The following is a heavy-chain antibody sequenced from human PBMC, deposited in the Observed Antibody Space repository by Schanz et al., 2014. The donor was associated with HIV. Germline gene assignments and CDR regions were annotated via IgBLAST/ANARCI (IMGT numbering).Heavy chain of an antibody. CDR1: GFTFSSYA. V-gene: IGHV3-30*18. D-gene: IGHD1-1*01. CDR2: ISHDGSNK. Sequence: VQLLESGGGLVQPGGSLRLSCAASGFTFSSYAMSWVRQAPGKGLEWVSLISHDGSNKNSADSVKGRFTISRDNSKNALYLQKNSLRGDDTSICCCVKGGTNGLDAWGQGTLVTVSS. J-gene: IGHJ5*02. CDR3: VKGGTNGLDA.